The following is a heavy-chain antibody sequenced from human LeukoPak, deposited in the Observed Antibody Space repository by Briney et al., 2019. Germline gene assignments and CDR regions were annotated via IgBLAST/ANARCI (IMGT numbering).Heavy chain of an antibody. D-gene: IGHD3-16*01. CDR1: GYTFTSYG. Sequence: ASVKVSCKASGYTFTSYGISWVRQAPGQGLEWMGWISAYNGNTNYAQKLQGRVTMTTDTSTSTAYMELRSLRSDDTAVYYCARDLGGAFRGVPKNWFDPWGQGTLVTVSS. J-gene: IGHJ5*02. CDR3: ARDLGGAFRGVPKNWFDP. CDR2: ISAYNGNT. V-gene: IGHV1-18*04.